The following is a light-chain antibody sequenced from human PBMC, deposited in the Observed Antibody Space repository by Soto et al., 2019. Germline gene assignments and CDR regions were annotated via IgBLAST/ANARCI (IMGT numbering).Light chain of an antibody. CDR3: QQYNSYSWT. CDR1: QSLNTW. CDR2: DAF. V-gene: IGKV1-5*01. Sequence: IQMTQSPSTLSASVGDSVTITCRASQSLNTWLAWYQQKPGEAPKLLIYDAFSLESGVPSRFSGSGSGTEFTLTISSLQPDDSATYYCQQYNSYSWTFGQGTKVDIK. J-gene: IGKJ1*01.